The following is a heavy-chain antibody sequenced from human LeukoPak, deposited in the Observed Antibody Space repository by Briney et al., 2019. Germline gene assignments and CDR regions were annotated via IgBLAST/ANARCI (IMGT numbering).Heavy chain of an antibody. CDR1: GYTFTGYY. Sequence: GASVKVSCKASGYTFTGYYMHWVRQAPGQGLEWMAWINPNSGATNYAQRFQGRVTMTRDTSISTAYMELSRLTSDDTAVYYCARERESFSPPDAFDIWGQGTMVTVSS. CDR3: ARERESFSPPDAFDI. V-gene: IGHV1-2*02. CDR2: INPNSGAT. J-gene: IGHJ3*02. D-gene: IGHD3-16*01.